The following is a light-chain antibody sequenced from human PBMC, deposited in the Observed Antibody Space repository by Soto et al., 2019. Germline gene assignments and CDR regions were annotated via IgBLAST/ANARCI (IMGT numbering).Light chain of an antibody. J-gene: IGLJ1*01. Sequence: QSALTQPRSVSGSPGQSVTISCTGTSSDVGGYNYVSWYQQHPGKAPKLMIYDVSKRPSGVPDRFSGSKSGNTAYLNISGLQAEDEADYYCCSSAGSYSYVFGTGTKLTVL. V-gene: IGLV2-11*01. CDR1: SSDVGGYNY. CDR3: CSSAGSYSYV. CDR2: DVS.